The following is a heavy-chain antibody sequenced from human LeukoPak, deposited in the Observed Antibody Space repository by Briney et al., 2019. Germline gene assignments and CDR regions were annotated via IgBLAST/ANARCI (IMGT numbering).Heavy chain of an antibody. V-gene: IGHV4-34*01. CDR2: IGHSGST. CDR1: GVSFSDYY. J-gene: IGHJ4*02. CDR3: AKTGPFHDSESYYNFLDY. Sequence: SETLSLTCAVYGVSFSDYYWTWIRQPPGKGLEWIGEIGHSGSTNYNPSLKSRVTLSVDTSKNQFSLKMTSVTAADTALYYCAKTGPFHDSESYYNFLDYWGQGALVTVAS. D-gene: IGHD3-10*01.